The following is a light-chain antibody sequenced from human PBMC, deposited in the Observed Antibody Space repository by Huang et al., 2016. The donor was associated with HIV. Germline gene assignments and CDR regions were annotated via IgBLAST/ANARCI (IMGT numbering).Light chain of an antibody. CDR3: QQYYNWPLYT. CDR1: ESVSSK. Sequence: EIVMTQSPATLSVSPGERATLYCRVSESVSSKLAWYQQKPGQGPRLLIYDASTRATAIPVRFSGSGSGTEFTLTISSLQSEDSAVYYCQQYYNWPLYTFGQGTKLEIK. CDR2: DAS. V-gene: IGKV3-15*01. J-gene: IGKJ2*01.